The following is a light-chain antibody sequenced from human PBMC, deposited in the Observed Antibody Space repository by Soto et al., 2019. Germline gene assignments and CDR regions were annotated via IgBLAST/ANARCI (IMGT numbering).Light chain of an antibody. CDR1: QSVSTH. V-gene: IGKV3-15*01. J-gene: IGKJ2*01. CDR2: GAS. CDR3: QQDNNWPMYT. Sequence: EIVMTQSPATLSVSPGERATLSCRASQSVSTHLAWYQQKPGQAPRLLSYGASTRATGIPARFSGSGSETEFTLTISSLQSEDLAVYYCQQDNNWPMYTFGQGTNLEIK.